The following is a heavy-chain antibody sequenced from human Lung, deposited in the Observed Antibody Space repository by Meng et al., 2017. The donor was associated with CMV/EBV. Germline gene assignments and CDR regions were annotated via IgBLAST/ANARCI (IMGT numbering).Heavy chain of an antibody. D-gene: IGHD4-17*01. CDR1: GFTFSNYA. V-gene: IGHV3-64*02. CDR2: ISNNGVST. CDR3: ARDRYVDYEEMLFDY. Sequence: GEXXKISCAASGFTFSNYAMNWVRQAPGKGLEYVSAISNNGVSTYYADSVKGRFTISRDNSKNTMYLQMGSLRAEDMAVYYCARDRYVDYEEMLFDYWGQGXLVTVSS. J-gene: IGHJ4*02.